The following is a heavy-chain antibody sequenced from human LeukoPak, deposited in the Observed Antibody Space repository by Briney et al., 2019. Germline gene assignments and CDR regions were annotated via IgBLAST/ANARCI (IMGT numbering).Heavy chain of an antibody. Sequence: GGSLRLSCAASGFTFSSYSMNWVRQAPGKGLEWVSSISSSSSYIYYADSVKGRFIISRDNAKNSLYLKMNSLRAEDTAVYYCASIQQLDGYCYYGMDGWGQGITVTVSS. CDR1: GFTFSSYS. CDR3: ASIQQLDGYCYYGMDG. CDR2: ISSSSSYI. J-gene: IGHJ6*01. V-gene: IGHV3-21*01. D-gene: IGHD6-13*01.